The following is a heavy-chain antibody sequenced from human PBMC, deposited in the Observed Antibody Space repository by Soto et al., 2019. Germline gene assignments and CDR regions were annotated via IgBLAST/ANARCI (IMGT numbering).Heavy chain of an antibody. CDR1: GYTFSSYY. V-gene: IGHV1-46*01. Sequence: ASVKVSCKSSGYTFSSYYMHWVRQAPGQGLEWMGIINPSGGSTTYAQNFQGRVTMTRDTSTSTVYLEMSSLRSEDTAVYYCARAPPHSGSWNNAFDVWGQGTMVTVSS. D-gene: IGHD6-13*01. CDR3: ARAPPHSGSWNNAFDV. CDR2: INPSGGST. J-gene: IGHJ3*01.